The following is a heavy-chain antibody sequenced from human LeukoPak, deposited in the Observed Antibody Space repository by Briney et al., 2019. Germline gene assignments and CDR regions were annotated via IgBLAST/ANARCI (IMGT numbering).Heavy chain of an antibody. CDR3: AKVSVAATYFDY. D-gene: IGHD2-15*01. V-gene: IGHV3-74*01. J-gene: IGHJ4*02. CDR2: INTDGRTI. Sequence: GGSLRLSCAASGFTFSRYWMHWVRQAPGKGLVWVSRINTDGRTITYADSVKGRFTISRDNAKNTLYLQMNSLRAEDSAVYYCAKVSVAATYFDYWGQGTLVTVSS. CDR1: GFTFSRYW.